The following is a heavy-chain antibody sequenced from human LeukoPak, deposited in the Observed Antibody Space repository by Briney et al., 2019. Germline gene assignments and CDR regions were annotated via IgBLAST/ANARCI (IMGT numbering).Heavy chain of an antibody. D-gene: IGHD3-22*01. Sequence: GGSLRLSCAASGFTFDDYAMHWVRQAPGKGLEWVSLISGDGGSTYYADSMKGRFTISRDNSKNSLYLQMNSLRTEDTALYYCAKDMSAYYYDSSGYDWGQGTLVTVSS. CDR3: AKDMSAYYYDSSGYD. CDR1: GFTFDDYA. CDR2: ISGDGGST. V-gene: IGHV3-43*02. J-gene: IGHJ4*02.